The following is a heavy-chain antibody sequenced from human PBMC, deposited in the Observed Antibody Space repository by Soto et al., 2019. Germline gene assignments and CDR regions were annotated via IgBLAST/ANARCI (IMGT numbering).Heavy chain of an antibody. CDR1: GFSLSNARMG. Sequence: SGPTLVNPTETLTLTCTVSGFSLSNARMGVSWIRQPQGKALEWLAHIFSNDEKSYSTSLKSRLTISKDTSKSQVVLTMTNMDPVDTATYYCARIEGEDYDILTGYFLFDYWGQGTLVTVSS. CDR3: ARIEGEDYDILTGYFLFDY. D-gene: IGHD3-9*01. CDR2: IFSNDEK. J-gene: IGHJ4*02. V-gene: IGHV2-26*01.